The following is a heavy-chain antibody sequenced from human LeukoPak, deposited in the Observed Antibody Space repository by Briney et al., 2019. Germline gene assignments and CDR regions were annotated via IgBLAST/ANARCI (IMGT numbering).Heavy chain of an antibody. V-gene: IGHV4-59*08. CDR3: ARTGYYYGMDV. CDR1: GGSISSYY. Sequence: SETLSLTCTVSGGSISSYYWSWIRQPPGKGLEWIGYIYYSGSTNYNPSLKSRVTISVDTSKNKFSLKLSSVTAADTAVYYCARTGYYYGMDVWGQGTTVTVSS. CDR2: IYYSGST. J-gene: IGHJ6*02.